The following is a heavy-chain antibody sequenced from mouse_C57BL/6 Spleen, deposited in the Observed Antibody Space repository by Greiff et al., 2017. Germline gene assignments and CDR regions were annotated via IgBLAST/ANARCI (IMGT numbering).Heavy chain of an antibody. D-gene: IGHD1-1*01. CDR1: GYSITSGYY. Sequence: EVKLVESGPGLVKPSQSLSLTCSVTGYSITSGYYWNWIRQFPGNKLEWMGYISYDGSNNYNPSLKNRISITRDTSKNQFFLKLNSVTTEDTATYYCARGTTELSAYWGQGTLVTVSA. CDR2: ISYDGSN. J-gene: IGHJ3*01. V-gene: IGHV3-6*01. CDR3: ARGTTELSAY.